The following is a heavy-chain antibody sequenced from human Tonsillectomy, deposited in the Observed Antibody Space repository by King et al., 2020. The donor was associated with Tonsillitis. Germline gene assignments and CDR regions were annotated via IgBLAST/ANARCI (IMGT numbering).Heavy chain of an antibody. CDR1: GYRFTSFW. D-gene: IGHD3-16*01. CDR2: IYPGDSDT. J-gene: IGHJ4*02. V-gene: IGHV5-51*01. Sequence: QLVQSGAEVKKPGGSLKISCKGSGYRFTSFWIGWVRQMPGKGLEWMGIIYPGDSDTRYSPSFQGQVTISADKSINTAYLQWSSLRASDTAVYYCARQSLGLPPYYFDYWGQGTLVTVSS. CDR3: ARQSLGLPPYYFDY.